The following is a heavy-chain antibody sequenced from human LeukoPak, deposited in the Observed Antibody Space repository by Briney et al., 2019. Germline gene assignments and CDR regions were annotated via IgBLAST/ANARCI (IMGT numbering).Heavy chain of an antibody. Sequence: PGGSLRLSCAASGFTFSSYSMNWVRQAPGEGLEWVSSISSSSSYIYYADSVKGRFTISRDNAKNSLYLQMNSLRAEDTAVYYCARDKGRYSSGWYLAFDIWGQGTMVTVSS. J-gene: IGHJ3*02. CDR1: GFTFSSYS. V-gene: IGHV3-21*01. CDR3: ARDKGRYSSGWYLAFDI. CDR2: ISSSSSYI. D-gene: IGHD6-19*01.